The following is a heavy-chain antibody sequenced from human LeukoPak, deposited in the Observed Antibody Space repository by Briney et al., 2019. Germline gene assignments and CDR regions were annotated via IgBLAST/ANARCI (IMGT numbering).Heavy chain of an antibody. CDR3: ARDSQHLNFDY. J-gene: IGHJ4*02. D-gene: IGHD3-3*02. Sequence: GGSLRLSCAAPGFTFSNYWMNWVRQAPRKGLEGVANIKEDGSEKFYVDSVKGRFIISRDNAKNSLYLQMNSLRAEDTAVYYCARDSQHLNFDYWGQGTLVTVSS. CDR1: GFTFSNYW. V-gene: IGHV3-7*04. CDR2: IKEDGSEK.